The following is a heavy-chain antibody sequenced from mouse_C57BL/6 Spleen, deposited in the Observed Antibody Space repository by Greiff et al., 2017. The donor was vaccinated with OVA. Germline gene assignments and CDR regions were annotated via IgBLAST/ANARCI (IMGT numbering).Heavy chain of an antibody. D-gene: IGHD1-1*01. CDR3: ATVVATPFDY. J-gene: IGHJ2*01. CDR1: GYTFTSYW. CDR2: IDPSDSET. Sequence: QVQLQQPGAELVRPGSSVKLSCKASGYTFTSYWMHWVKQRPIQGLEWIGNIDPSDSETHYNQKFKDKAILTVDKSSSTAYMQLSSLTSEDSAVYYCATVVATPFDYWGQGTTLTVSS. V-gene: IGHV1-52*01.